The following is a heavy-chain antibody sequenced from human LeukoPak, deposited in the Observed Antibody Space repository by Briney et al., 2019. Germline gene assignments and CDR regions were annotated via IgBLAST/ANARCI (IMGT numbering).Heavy chain of an antibody. V-gene: IGHV1-46*04. CDR3: AREGGSYKHFDY. Sequence: GASVKVSCKASEDTFTRHYTHWVRQAPGQGLEWIGLINPNDNSIDYTQKLRGRVTVTRDRSTSTVYMELNSLRSDDTAVYYCAREGGSYKHFDYWGQGSLITVSS. D-gene: IGHD3-10*01. CDR2: INPNDNSI. J-gene: IGHJ4*02. CDR1: EDTFTRHY.